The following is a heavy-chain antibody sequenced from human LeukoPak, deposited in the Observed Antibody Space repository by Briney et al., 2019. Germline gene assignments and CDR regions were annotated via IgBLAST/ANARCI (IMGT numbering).Heavy chain of an antibody. CDR3: ARSIYDSINFDY. CDR2: IYSGGST. Sequence: GGSLRLSRAASGFTVSSNYMSWVRQAPGKGLEWVSVIYSGGSTYYADSVKGRFTISRDNSKNTLYLQMNSLRAEDTAVYYCARSIYDSINFDYWGQGTLVTVSS. J-gene: IGHJ4*02. D-gene: IGHD3-22*01. CDR1: GFTVSSNY. V-gene: IGHV3-53*01.